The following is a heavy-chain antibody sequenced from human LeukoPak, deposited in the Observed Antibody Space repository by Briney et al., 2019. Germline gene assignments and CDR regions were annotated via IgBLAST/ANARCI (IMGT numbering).Heavy chain of an antibody. CDR2: INWNGGSI. Sequence: PGGSLRLSCAASGFTFDNYGMSWVRLAPGKGLEWVSGINWNGGSIGYAHSVKGRFTISRDNAKNSLYLQMNSLRAEDTAVYYCAKERITMIVVVTDSFDYWGQGTLVTVSS. CDR1: GFTFDNYG. D-gene: IGHD3-22*01. J-gene: IGHJ4*02. CDR3: AKERITMIVVVTDSFDY. V-gene: IGHV3-20*04.